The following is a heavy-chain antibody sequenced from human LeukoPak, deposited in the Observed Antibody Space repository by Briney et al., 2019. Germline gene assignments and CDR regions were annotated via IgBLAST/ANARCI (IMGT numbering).Heavy chain of an antibody. Sequence: GGSLRLSCAASGFTFSSYSMNWVRQAPGKGLEWVSSISSSSSYIYYADSLKGRFTISRDNAKNSMYLQMKSLRAEDTAVYYCARDGDGTSCSGFDPWGQGTLVTVSS. V-gene: IGHV3-21*01. D-gene: IGHD2-2*01. CDR1: GFTFSSYS. CDR3: ARDGDGTSCSGFDP. J-gene: IGHJ5*02. CDR2: ISSSSSYI.